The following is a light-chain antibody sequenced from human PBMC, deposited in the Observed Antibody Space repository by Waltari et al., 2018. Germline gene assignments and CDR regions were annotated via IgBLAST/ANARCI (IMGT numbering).Light chain of an antibody. Sequence: QSALTQPASVSGSPGQSITISCTGTRNDVGGYNYVCWYQHHPGKAPKLMIYDVTKRPSGVSDRFSGSKSGNTASLTISGLQAEDEADYYCSSYSGSSTLVFGGGTKLTVL. J-gene: IGLJ2*01. V-gene: IGLV2-14*03. CDR1: RNDVGGYNY. CDR2: DVT. CDR3: SSYSGSSTLV.